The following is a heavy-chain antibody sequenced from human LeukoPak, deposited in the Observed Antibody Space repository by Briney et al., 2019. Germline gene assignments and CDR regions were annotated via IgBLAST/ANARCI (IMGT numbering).Heavy chain of an antibody. Sequence: GGSLRLSCAASGFTFSSYAMHWVRQAPGKGLEWVAVISYDGSNKYYADSVKGRFTISRDNSKNTLYLQMNSLRAEDTAVYYCQGYCSGGSCSITDYWGQGTLVTVSS. V-gene: IGHV3-30-3*01. D-gene: IGHD2-15*01. CDR3: QGYCSGGSCSITDY. CDR1: GFTFSSYA. CDR2: ISYDGSNK. J-gene: IGHJ4*02.